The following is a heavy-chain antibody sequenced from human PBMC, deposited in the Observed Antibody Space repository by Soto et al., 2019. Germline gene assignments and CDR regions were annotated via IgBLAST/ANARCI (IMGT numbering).Heavy chain of an antibody. V-gene: IGHV1-69*02. CDR1: GGTFSSYT. Sequence: QVQLVQSGAEVKKPGSSVKVSCKASGGTFSSYTISWVRQAPGQGLEWMGRIIPILGIANYAQKFQGRVTITADKSTSTAYMELSSLRSEDTAVYYCARGSPPAAATGRDYFDYWGQGTLFTVSS. D-gene: IGHD2-2*01. CDR3: ARGSPPAAATGRDYFDY. CDR2: IIPILGIA. J-gene: IGHJ4*02.